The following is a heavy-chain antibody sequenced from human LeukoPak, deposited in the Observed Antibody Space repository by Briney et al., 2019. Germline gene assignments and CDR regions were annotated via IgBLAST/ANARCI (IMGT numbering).Heavy chain of an antibody. V-gene: IGHV4-59*01. Sequence: SETLSLTCTVSSGSISTYYWSWIRQPPGKGLEWIGYINYSGSTDYNPSLKSRVTISVDTSKNQFSLKLTSVTAADTAVYYCARVLRFGTFFDYWGPGTLVTVSS. CDR3: ARVLRFGTFFDY. CDR1: SGSISTYY. CDR2: INYSGST. D-gene: IGHD3-3*01. J-gene: IGHJ4*02.